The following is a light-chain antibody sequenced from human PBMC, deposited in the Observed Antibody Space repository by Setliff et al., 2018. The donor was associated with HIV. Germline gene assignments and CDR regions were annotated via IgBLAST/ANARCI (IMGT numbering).Light chain of an antibody. J-gene: IGLJ1*01. V-gene: IGLV7-46*01. CDR2: DTT. CDR1: TGAVTSGHY. Sequence: AVVTQAPSLTVSPGGTVTLTCGSSTGAVTSGHYPYWFQQKPGQAPRTLIYDTTNKHSWTPARFSGSLLGDKAALTLSGAQPEDEAEYYCLLSYSGASGVFGTGTKVT. CDR3: LLSYSGASGV.